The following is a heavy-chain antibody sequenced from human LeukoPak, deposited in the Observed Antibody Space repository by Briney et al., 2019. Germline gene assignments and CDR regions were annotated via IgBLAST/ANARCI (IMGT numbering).Heavy chain of an antibody. CDR2: MYYSGST. D-gene: IGHD3-10*01. CDR3: ARQRQEYGSGRRTFDY. Sequence: PSETLSLTCTVSGGSISSSNSYWGWIRQPPGKGLEWIGSMYYSGSTYYNSSLMSRATISGDTSKNQFSLKLRSVTTADTAAYYCARQRQEYGSGRRTFDYWGQGTLVIVSS. V-gene: IGHV4-39*01. J-gene: IGHJ4*02. CDR1: GGSISSSNSY.